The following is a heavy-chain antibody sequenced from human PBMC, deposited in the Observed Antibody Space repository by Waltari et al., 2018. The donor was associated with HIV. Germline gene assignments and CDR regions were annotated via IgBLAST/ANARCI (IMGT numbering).Heavy chain of an antibody. CDR1: GGSFSGYY. V-gene: IGHV4-34*01. CDR3: ARGQWDCSSTSCYLGWFDP. J-gene: IGHJ5*02. Sequence: QVQLQQWGAGLLKPSETLSLTCAVYGGSFSGYYWTWIRPPPGKGLEWIGEINHSGSTNYNPSLKSRVTISVDTSKNQFSLKLSSVTAADTAVYYCARGQWDCSSTSCYLGWFDPWGQGTLVTVSS. D-gene: IGHD2-2*01. CDR2: INHSGST.